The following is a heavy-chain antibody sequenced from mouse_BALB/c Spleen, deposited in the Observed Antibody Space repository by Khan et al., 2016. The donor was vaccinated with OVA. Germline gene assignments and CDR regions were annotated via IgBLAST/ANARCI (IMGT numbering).Heavy chain of an antibody. V-gene: IGHV3-2*02. D-gene: IGHD2-3*01. CDR2: ISSSGST. CDR3: ARDGSRCNYAMDY. Sequence: EVQLQESGPGLVKPSQSLSLTCTVTGYSITSDYAWNWIRQFPGNKLEWMGYISSSGSTNNNPALKSRISITRDTSKNQFFLQLNSVTTEDTATYYCARDGSRCNYAMDYWGQGTSVTVSS. CDR1: GYSITSDYA. J-gene: IGHJ4*01.